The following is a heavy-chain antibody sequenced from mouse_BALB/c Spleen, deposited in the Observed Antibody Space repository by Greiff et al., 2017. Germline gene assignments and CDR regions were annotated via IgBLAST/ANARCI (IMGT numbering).Heavy chain of an antibody. CDR3: DRLLRCRFDY. CDR2: IDPENGNT. J-gene: IGHJ2*01. Sequence: VQLQQSGAELVRPGALVKFSCKASGFNFRGYYMHWVQQTPEQGLEWIGWIDPENGNTIYDPKLKGQTSITADTYSNTDYLQLSRLTYEDTTVYYYDRLLRCRFDYWGQGTTLTVSS. D-gene: IGHD6-1*01. CDR1: GFNFRGYY. V-gene: IGHV14-1*02.